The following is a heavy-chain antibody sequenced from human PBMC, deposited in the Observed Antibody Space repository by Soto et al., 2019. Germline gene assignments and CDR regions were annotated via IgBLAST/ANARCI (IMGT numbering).Heavy chain of an antibody. V-gene: IGHV3-23*01. J-gene: IGHJ4*02. D-gene: IGHD2-2*01. CDR3: ATKSPPM. Sequence: EVQLLESGGGLVQPGGSLRLSCAASGFTFSTYSMNWVRQAPGKGLEWVSIISGSGATRYYADSVKGRFTISRDNSENTLCLQMNDVRAEAKALYCCATKSPPMWGQGTLVTVSS. CDR2: ISGSGATR. CDR1: GFTFSTYS.